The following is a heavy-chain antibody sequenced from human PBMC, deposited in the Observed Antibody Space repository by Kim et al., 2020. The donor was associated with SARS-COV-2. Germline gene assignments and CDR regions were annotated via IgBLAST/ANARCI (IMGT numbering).Heavy chain of an antibody. V-gene: IGHV4-30-4*01. D-gene: IGHD2-15*01. CDR1: GGSISSGDYY. Sequence: SETLSLTCTVSGGSISSGDYYWSWIRQPPGKGLEWIGYIYYSGSTYYNPSLKSRVTISVDTSKNQFSLKLSSVTAADTAVYYCARDRENCSGGSCYSGDAFDIWGQGTMVTVSP. J-gene: IGHJ3*02. CDR2: IYYSGST. CDR3: ARDRENCSGGSCYSGDAFDI.